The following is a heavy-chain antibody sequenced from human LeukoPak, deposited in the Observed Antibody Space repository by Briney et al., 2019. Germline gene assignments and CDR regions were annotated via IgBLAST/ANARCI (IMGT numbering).Heavy chain of an antibody. Sequence: SETLSLTCTVTGVSISSLYWSWVRQPPGKGLEWIGYIYHSGITNYNPSLKSRVTMSLDTSKSQFSLKLSSVTAADTAVYYCARGLDSYDSSGQFVYWGQGTLVTVSS. CDR3: ARGLDSYDSSGQFVY. J-gene: IGHJ4*02. D-gene: IGHD3-22*01. V-gene: IGHV4-4*09. CDR2: IYHSGIT. CDR1: GVSISSLY.